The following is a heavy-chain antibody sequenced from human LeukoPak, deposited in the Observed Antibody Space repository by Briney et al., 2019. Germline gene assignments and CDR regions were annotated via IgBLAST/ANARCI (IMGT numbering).Heavy chain of an antibody. CDR1: GDSISGYY. D-gene: IGHD3-16*01. CDR2: INHSGST. J-gene: IGHJ5*02. CDR3: ARVTSRGREDWFDP. Sequence: SETLSLTCSVSGDSISGYYWSWIRQPPGKGLEWIGEINHSGSTNYNPSLKSRVTISVDTSKNQFSLKLSSVTAADTAVYYCARVTSRGREDWFDPWGQGTLVTVSS. V-gene: IGHV4-34*01.